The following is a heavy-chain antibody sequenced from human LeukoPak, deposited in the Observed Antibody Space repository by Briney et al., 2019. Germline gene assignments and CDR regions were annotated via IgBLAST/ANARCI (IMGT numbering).Heavy chain of an antibody. Sequence: GGSLRLSCAASGFTFSTYGMHWVRQAPGKGLEWVAVIWYDGSNTYHADSVKGRFTISRDNSKNNLYLQMNSLRAEDTAVYYCARAPYDSYSPLFGYSFDYWGQGTLVTVSS. CDR2: IWYDGSNT. D-gene: IGHD3-22*01. CDR3: ARAPYDSYSPLFGYSFDY. V-gene: IGHV3-33*01. J-gene: IGHJ4*02. CDR1: GFTFSTYG.